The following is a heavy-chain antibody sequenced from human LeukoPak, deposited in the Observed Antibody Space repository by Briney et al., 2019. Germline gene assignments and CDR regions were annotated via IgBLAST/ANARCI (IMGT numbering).Heavy chain of an antibody. D-gene: IGHD6-19*01. CDR3: ARQGYGSGYYYFDY. J-gene: IGHJ4*02. Sequence: PSETLSLTCTVSGGSISSYYWSWIRQPPGKGLEWIGYVYYSGTTNYNPSLKSGVTISVDTSKNQFSLKLSSVTAADTAVYYCARQGYGSGYYYFDYWGQGILVTVSS. V-gene: IGHV4-59*01. CDR2: VYYSGTT. CDR1: GGSISSYY.